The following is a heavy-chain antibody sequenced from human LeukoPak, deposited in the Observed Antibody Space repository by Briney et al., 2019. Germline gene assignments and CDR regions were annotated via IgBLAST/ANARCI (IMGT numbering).Heavy chain of an antibody. CDR2: IYSGGST. CDR3: ASGGKYCTGGACYGD. CDR1: GFIVSSDY. V-gene: IGHV3-53*01. D-gene: IGHD2-8*02. J-gene: IGHJ4*02. Sequence: GGSLRLSCAASGFIVSSDYISWVRQTPGKGLEWVSVIYSGGSTFYADSVKGRFTISRDNSKNTVYLQMNSLRAEDTAVYYCASGGKYCTGGACYGDWGQGTLDCVSS.